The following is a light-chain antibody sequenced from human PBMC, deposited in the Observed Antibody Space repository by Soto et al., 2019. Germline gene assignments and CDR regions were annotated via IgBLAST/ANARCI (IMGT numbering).Light chain of an antibody. CDR3: CSYAGDLAL. CDR1: SSDVGGYDF. J-gene: IGLJ2*01. Sequence: QSALTQPRSVPGSPGQSVTISCTGTSSDVGGYDFVSWYQQHPGKAPKLMISDVSKRPSGVPDRFSGSKSGNTASLTISGLQAEDEADYYCCSYAGDLALFGGGTKVTVL. CDR2: DVS. V-gene: IGLV2-11*01.